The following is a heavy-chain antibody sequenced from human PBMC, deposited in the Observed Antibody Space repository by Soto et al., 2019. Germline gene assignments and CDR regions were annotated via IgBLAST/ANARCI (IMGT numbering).Heavy chain of an antibody. CDR1: GFNFNTYA. CDR2: ISSSGSRT. Sequence: LSLSCAASGFNFNTYAMSWVRQAPGRGLEWVSAISSSGSRTYYADSVKGRFTISRDNSKNALFLEMNSLRAEDTALYYCAKERREVVSGTGDSWGRGTLVTVSS. CDR3: AKERREVVSGTGDS. V-gene: IGHV3-23*01. D-gene: IGHD6-19*01. J-gene: IGHJ4*02.